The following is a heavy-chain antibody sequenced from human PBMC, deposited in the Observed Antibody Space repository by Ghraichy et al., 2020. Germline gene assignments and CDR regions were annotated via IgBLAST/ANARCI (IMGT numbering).Heavy chain of an antibody. CDR2: IYYSGSP. J-gene: IGHJ6*02. CDR1: GGSISSYY. D-gene: IGHD3-10*01. CDR3: ARVDLWSRPYYYYGMDV. V-gene: IGHV4-59*01. Sequence: SETLSLTCTVSGGSISSYYWSWIRQPPGKGLEWIGYIYYSGSPNYNPSLKSRVTISVDTSKNQFSLKLSSVTAADTAVYYCARVDLWSRPYYYYGMDVWGQGTTVTVSS.